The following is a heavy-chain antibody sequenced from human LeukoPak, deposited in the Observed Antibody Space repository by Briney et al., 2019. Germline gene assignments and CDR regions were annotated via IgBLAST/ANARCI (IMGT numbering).Heavy chain of an antibody. CDR2: IQWNDDK. Sequence: CGPSPVNPTQTLTLTCTWSGFSLSTSGVGVGWIRQPPGKALEWLALIQWNDDKRYSPSLKSRLTITRDTSKDQVVLTMTNMDPVDTATYYCARDRSRDGYKFGPFDYWGQTTM. V-gene: IGHV2-5*01. CDR3: ARDRSRDGYKFGPFDY. CDR1: GFSLSTSGVG. J-gene: IGHJ4*02. D-gene: IGHD5-24*01.